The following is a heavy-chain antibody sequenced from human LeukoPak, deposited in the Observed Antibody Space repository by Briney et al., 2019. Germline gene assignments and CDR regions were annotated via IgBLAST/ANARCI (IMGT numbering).Heavy chain of an antibody. CDR2: IKQDGTEK. Sequence: PGASLRLSCAASGFSFSSYGMSWVRQAPGKGLEWVANIKQDGTEKYYVDSVKGRFTISRDNAKNSLYLQMNSLRAEDTAVYYCARDVVYFASGSHYKGFDRWGQGTLVTVSS. CDR1: GFSFSSYG. J-gene: IGHJ5*02. CDR3: ARDVVYFASGSHYKGFDR. V-gene: IGHV3-7*01. D-gene: IGHD3-10*01.